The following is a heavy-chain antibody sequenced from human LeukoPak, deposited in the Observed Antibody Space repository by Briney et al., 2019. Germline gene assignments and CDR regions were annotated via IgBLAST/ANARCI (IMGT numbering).Heavy chain of an antibody. Sequence: SETLSLTCAVSGYSISSGYYWGWIRQPPGKGLQWIGSIYHSGSTYYNPSLKSRVTISLDTSKNQFSLKLSSVTAADTAVYYCARGLLWFGESPHFDYWGQGTLVTVSS. D-gene: IGHD3-10*01. J-gene: IGHJ4*02. CDR1: GYSISSGYY. CDR2: IYHSGST. V-gene: IGHV4-38-2*01. CDR3: ARGLLWFGESPHFDY.